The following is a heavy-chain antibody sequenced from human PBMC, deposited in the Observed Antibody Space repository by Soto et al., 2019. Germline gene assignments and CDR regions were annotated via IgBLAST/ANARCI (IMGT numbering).Heavy chain of an antibody. CDR3: ATGNVDSMIEY. D-gene: IGHD3-3*01. Sequence: SEALSLTCTVSGGSISSSSYYWGWIRQPPGKGLEWIGSIYYSGSTYYNPSLKSRVTISVDTSMKKFALEMSFVTAADKAVEYCATGNVDSMIEYWG. J-gene: IGHJ4*01. CDR1: GGSISSSSYY. V-gene: IGHV4-39*01. CDR2: IYYSGST.